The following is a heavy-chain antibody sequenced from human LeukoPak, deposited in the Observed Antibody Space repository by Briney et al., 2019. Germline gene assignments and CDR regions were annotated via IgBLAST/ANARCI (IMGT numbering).Heavy chain of an antibody. CDR2: ISGSGYST. V-gene: IGHV3-23*01. Sequence: GGSLRLSCAASGFTVSSNYMCWVRQAPGKGLEWVSIISGSGYSTYYADSVKGRFTISRDNSKNALYLQMNSLRAEDTAVYYCAKVLGMYGSSGYAWYFDYWGQGTLVTVSS. CDR1: GFTVSSNY. J-gene: IGHJ4*02. CDR3: AKVLGMYGSSGYAWYFDY. D-gene: IGHD6-25*01.